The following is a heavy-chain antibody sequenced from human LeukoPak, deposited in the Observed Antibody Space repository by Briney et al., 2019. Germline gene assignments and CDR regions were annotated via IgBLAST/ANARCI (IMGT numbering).Heavy chain of an antibody. J-gene: IGHJ6*03. V-gene: IGHV3-21*01. CDR1: GFTSSSYI. CDR3: ASHIGDYYYYYYIDV. D-gene: IGHD2-21*01. CDR2: ISSGSSYI. Sequence: GGSLRLSCAASGFTSSSYIMNWVRQAPGKGLEWVSSISSGSSYIYYADSVKGRFTISRDDARNSLYLQMNSLRAEDAAVYYCASHIGDYYYYYYIDVWGKGTTVTVSS.